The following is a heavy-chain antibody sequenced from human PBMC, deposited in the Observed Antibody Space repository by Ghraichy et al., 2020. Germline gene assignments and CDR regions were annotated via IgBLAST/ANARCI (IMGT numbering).Heavy chain of an antibody. D-gene: IGHD3-10*01. CDR1: GGSISSSSYY. CDR2: IYYSGTT. J-gene: IGHJ4*02. Sequence: SETLSLTCTVSGGSISSSSYYWGWIRQPPGKGLEWIGSIYYSGTTYYNPSLKSRVTISVDTSKNQFSLKLSSVTAADTAVYYCARSHYGSGSYPNWGQGTLVTVSS. CDR3: ARSHYGSGSYPN. V-gene: IGHV4-39*01.